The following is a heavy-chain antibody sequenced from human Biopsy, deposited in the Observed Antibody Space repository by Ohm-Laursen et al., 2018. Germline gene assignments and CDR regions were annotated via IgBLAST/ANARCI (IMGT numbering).Heavy chain of an antibody. D-gene: IGHD6-6*01. CDR1: GYSFSTYD. J-gene: IGHJ5*02. Sequence: ASVKVSCKASGYSFSTYDVNWVRQARGQGLEWIGWMIPSSGKTGYAQRFQGRVTLTMNTSISTAYMELSGLRSEDTAVYFCARGYSRRVSIFEASIYWFDTWGQGTLVPVSS. V-gene: IGHV1-8*01. CDR2: MIPSSGKT. CDR3: ARGYSRRVSIFEASIYWFDT.